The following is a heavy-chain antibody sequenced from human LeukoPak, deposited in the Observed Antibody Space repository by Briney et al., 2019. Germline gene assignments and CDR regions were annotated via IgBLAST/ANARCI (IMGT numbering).Heavy chain of an antibody. CDR3: ARVPFWSGYPGYYYGMDV. D-gene: IGHD3-3*01. V-gene: IGHV4-39*01. CDR2: IYYSGST. J-gene: IGHJ6*02. Sequence: SETLSLTCTVSGGSISSSSYYWGWIRQPPGKGLEWIGSIYYSGSTYYNPSLKSRVTISVDTSKNQFSLKLSSVTAADTAVYYCARVPFWSGYPGYYYGMDVWGQGTTVTVSS. CDR1: GGSISSSSYY.